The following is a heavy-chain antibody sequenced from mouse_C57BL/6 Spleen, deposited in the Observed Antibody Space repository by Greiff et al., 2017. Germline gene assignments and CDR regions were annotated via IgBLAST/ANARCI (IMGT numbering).Heavy chain of an antibody. D-gene: IGHD2-4*01. J-gene: IGHJ3*01. CDR2: ISDGGSYT. CDR1: GFTFSSYA. CDR3: ARVYDYEAWFAY. V-gene: IGHV5-4*03. Sequence: DVKLVESGGGLVKPGGSLKLSCAASGFTFSSYAMSWVRQTPEKRLEWVATISDGGSYTYYPDNVKGRFTISRDNAKNNLYLQMSHLKSEDTAMYYCARVYDYEAWFAYWGQGTLVTVSA.